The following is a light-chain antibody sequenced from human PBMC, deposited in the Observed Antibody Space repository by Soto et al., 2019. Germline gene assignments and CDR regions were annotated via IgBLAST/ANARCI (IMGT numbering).Light chain of an antibody. CDR1: QTISSW. CDR3: QHYNSYSEA. J-gene: IGKJ1*01. Sequence: DIQMTQSPSTLSASVGDRVTITCRASQTISSWLAWYQQKPGKAPKLLIYTASTLKSGVPSRFSGSGSRTEFTLTISSLQPDDFATYYCQHYNSYSEAFGQGTKVDIK. V-gene: IGKV1-5*03. CDR2: TAS.